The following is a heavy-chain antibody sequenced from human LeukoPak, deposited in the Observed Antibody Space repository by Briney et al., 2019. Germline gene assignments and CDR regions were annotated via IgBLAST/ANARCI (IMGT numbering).Heavy chain of an antibody. CDR1: GSIFTSYW. Sequence: PGESLQISCKGSGSIFTSYWIGRVRQMPGKGLEWMGIIYPGDSDTRYSPSFQGQVTISADKSISTAYLQWSSLKASDTAMYYCARRGKMNYYYYYMDVWGKGTTVTVSS. D-gene: IGHD5-24*01. CDR2: IYPGDSDT. J-gene: IGHJ6*03. V-gene: IGHV5-51*01. CDR3: ARRGKMNYYYYYMDV.